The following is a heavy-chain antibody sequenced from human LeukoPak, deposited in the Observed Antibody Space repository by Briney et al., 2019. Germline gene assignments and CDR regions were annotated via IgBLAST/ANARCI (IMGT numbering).Heavy chain of an antibody. V-gene: IGHV3-7*01. D-gene: IGHD1-26*01. CDR3: ARGKSGSYGTKGY. Sequence: GSLKLSFVASGFPFSSYWMSWVRPAPGKGLECVADIKQDGSEKYYVDSVKGRFTISRDNAKNSLYLQMNSLRVEDTAVYYCARGKSGSYGTKGYWGQGTLVTVSS. J-gene: IGHJ4*02. CDR2: IKQDGSEK. CDR1: GFPFSSYW.